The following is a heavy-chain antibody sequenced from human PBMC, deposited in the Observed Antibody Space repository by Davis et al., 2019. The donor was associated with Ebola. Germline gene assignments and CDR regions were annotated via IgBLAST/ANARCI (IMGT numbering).Heavy chain of an antibody. D-gene: IGHD2-21*01. CDR2: INPSGGST. CDR1: GYTFTSYY. J-gene: IGHJ6*02. CDR3: ARVSVVVIAIPPYYYGMDV. Sequence: ASVKVSCKASGYTFTSYYMHWVRQAPGQGLEWMGIINPSGGSTSYAQKFQGRVTMTRDTSTSTVYMELSSLRSEDTAVYYCARVSVVVIAIPPYYYGMDVWGQGTTVTVSS. V-gene: IGHV1-46*01.